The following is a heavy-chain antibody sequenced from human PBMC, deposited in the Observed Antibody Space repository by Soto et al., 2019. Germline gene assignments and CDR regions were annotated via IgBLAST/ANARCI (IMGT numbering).Heavy chain of an antibody. CDR2: IGSSSSYI. J-gene: IGHJ6*02. V-gene: IGHV3-21*01. D-gene: IGHD4-4*01. CDR3: TRDYTSYGMDV. Sequence: PGGSLRLSCAASGFTFSSYSMNWVRQAPGKGLEWVSSIGSSSSYIYYADSLKGRFAISRDNAKNSLYLQMNSLRAEDTSVYYCTRDYTSYGMDVWGQGTKVTVSS. CDR1: GFTFSSYS.